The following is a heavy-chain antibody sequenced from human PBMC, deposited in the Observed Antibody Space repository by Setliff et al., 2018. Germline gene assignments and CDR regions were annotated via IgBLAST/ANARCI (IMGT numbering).Heavy chain of an antibody. V-gene: IGHV3-21*04. J-gene: IGHJ4*02. D-gene: IGHD2-15*01. CDR1: GFTFSSYS. Sequence: GSLRLSCAASGFTFSSYSMNWVRQAPGKGLEWVSSISSSSSYIYYADSVKGRFTISRDNSKNTVYLEMNSLRAEDTAVYYCAKRGPYCSGGTCHYYFDYWGQGTLVTVSS. CDR2: ISSSSSYI. CDR3: AKRGPYCSGGTCHYYFDY.